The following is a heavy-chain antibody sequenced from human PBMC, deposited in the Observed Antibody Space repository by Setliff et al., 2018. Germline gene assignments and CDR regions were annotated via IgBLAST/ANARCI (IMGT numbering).Heavy chain of an antibody. V-gene: IGHV4-4*08. J-gene: IGHJ4*02. D-gene: IGHD3-22*01. CDR1: GGSMSNYF. CDR2: ISSGGST. CDR3: ARNPASGAYYSSRPFHFDY. Sequence: LSLTCSVAGGSMSNYFWSWVRRPPGKGLEWIGFISSGGSTIYSPSLKSRVTISVDTSKNQFSLRLTSVTAADTAIYYCARNPASGAYYSSRPFHFDYWGQGALVTAPQ.